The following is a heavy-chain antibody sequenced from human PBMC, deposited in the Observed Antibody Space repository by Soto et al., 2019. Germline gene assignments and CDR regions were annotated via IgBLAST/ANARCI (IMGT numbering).Heavy chain of an antibody. Sequence: EVQLVESGGGLVKPGGPLRLSCVGSAFIFSDHSMNWVRQAPGKGLEWVTSIGDTGTFIYYADSVKGRFTISRDNAKNSLFLKMDSLRPEDTAVYYCARDQRYLRQGYSDYWGQGTLVTVSS. CDR2: IGDTGTFI. D-gene: IGHD4-4*01. J-gene: IGHJ4*02. CDR1: AFIFSDHS. V-gene: IGHV3-21*01. CDR3: ARDQRYLRQGYSDY.